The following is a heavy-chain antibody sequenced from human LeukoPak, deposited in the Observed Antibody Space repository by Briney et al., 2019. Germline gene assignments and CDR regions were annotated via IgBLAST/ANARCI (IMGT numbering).Heavy chain of an antibody. CDR3: ARAKVGGAARYYYYYYLDV. V-gene: IGHV4-34*01. D-gene: IGHD6-6*01. CDR2: INHSGST. CDR1: GGSFSGYY. J-gene: IGHJ6*03. Sequence: SETLSLTCAVYGGSFSGYYWSWIRQPPGKWLEWIGEINHSGSTNYNPSLKSRVTISVDTSKNQFSLKLSSVTGADTAVYYCARAKVGGAARYYYYYYLDVWGKGTTVTVSS.